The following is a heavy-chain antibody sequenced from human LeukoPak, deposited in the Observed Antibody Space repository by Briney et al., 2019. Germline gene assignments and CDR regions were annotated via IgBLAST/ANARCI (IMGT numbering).Heavy chain of an antibody. CDR2: ISSSGGST. Sequence: GGSLRLSCAASGFTFSSYAMSWVRQAPGKGLEWVSAISSSGGSTYYADSVKGRFTISRDNSKNTLYLQMNSLRAEDTAVYYCAKVPSITIFGVVTLFQHWGQGTLVTVSS. CDR3: AKVPSITIFGVVTLFQH. J-gene: IGHJ1*01. V-gene: IGHV3-23*01. D-gene: IGHD3-3*01. CDR1: GFTFSSYA.